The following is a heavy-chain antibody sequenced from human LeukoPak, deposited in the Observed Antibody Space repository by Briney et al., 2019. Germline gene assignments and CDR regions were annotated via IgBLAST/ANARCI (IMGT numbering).Heavy chain of an antibody. CDR1: GGSFSGYY. CDR2: ISHSGST. D-gene: IGHD4-23*01. J-gene: IGHJ4*02. Sequence: SETLSLTCAVYGGSFSGYYWSWIRQPPGKGLEWIGEISHSGSTNYNPSLKSRVTISVDTSKNQFSLKLSSVTAADTAVYYCARAARTTVVKYFDYWGQGTLVTVSS. CDR3: ARAARTTVVKYFDY. V-gene: IGHV4-34*01.